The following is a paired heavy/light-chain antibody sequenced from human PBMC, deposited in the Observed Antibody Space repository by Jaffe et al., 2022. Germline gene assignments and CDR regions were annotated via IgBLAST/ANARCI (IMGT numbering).Light chain of an antibody. CDR2: WAS. V-gene: IGKV4-1*01. J-gene: IGKJ1*01. CDR1: QSVLYSSINKNY. CDR3: QQYYSSPPT. Sequence: DIVMTQSPDSLAVSLGERATINCKSSQSVLYSSINKNYLGWYQQKPGQPPKLLIYWASTRESGVPDRFSGSGSGTDFTLTISSLQAEDVAVYYCQQYYSSPPTFGQGTKVEIK.
Heavy chain of an antibody. CDR2: IYDSGST. Sequence: QLQLQESGSGLVKPSQTLSLTCAVSGGSISSGAYSWSWIRQPPGKGLQWIGFIYDSGSTYYNASLKSRVTISRDRSKNQISLELTSVTAADTAVYYCARVRMTSVTTAFDYWGQGTLVTVSS. CDR3: ARVRMTSVTTAFDY. V-gene: IGHV4-30-2*01. J-gene: IGHJ4*02. D-gene: IGHD4-17*01. CDR1: GGSISSGAYS.